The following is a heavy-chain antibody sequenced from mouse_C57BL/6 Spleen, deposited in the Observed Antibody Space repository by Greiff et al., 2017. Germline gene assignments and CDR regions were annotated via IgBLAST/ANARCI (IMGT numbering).Heavy chain of an antibody. CDR1: GFTFTDYY. V-gene: IGHV7-3*01. J-gene: IGHJ3*01. Sequence: EVTLMESGGGLVQPGGSLSLSCAASGFTFTDYYMSWVRQPPGKALEWLGFIRNKANGYTTEYSASVKGRFTISRDNSQSILYLQMNALRAEDSATYYCARYDGNSFAYWGQGTLVTVSA. CDR2: IRNKANGYTT. CDR3: ARYDGNSFAY. D-gene: IGHD2-1*01.